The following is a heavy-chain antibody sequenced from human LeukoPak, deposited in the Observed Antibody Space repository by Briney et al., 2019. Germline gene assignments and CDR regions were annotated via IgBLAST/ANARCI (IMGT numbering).Heavy chain of an antibody. J-gene: IGHJ4*02. CDR2: IYHSGST. CDR1: GYSISSGHY. Sequence: SETLSLTCTVSGYSISSGHYWGWIRQPPGKGLEWIGSIYHSGSTYYNPSLKSRVTISVDTSKNQFSLKLSSVTAADTAVYYCARDQGGYDSSGEFDYWGQGTLVTVSS. D-gene: IGHD3-22*01. CDR3: ARDQGGYDSSGEFDY. V-gene: IGHV4-38-2*02.